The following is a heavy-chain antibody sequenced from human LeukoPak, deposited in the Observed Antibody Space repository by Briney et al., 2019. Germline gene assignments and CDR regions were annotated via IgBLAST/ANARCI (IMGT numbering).Heavy chain of an antibody. CDR1: NYTFTTYG. Sequence: ASVKVSCKASNYTFTTYGISWVRQAPGQGLEWMGWISPSNDNTNYAQDFQGRVAMTTDTSTSTAFMELTSLRYDDTAVYYCARGRVVTTITSQYFDYWGQGTLVTVPS. V-gene: IGHV1-18*01. CDR3: ARGRVVTTITSQYFDY. CDR2: ISPSNDNT. J-gene: IGHJ4*02. D-gene: IGHD1-1*01.